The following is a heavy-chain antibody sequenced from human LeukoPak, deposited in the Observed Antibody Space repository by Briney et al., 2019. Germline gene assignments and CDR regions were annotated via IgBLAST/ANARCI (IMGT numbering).Heavy chain of an antibody. CDR2: IYTSGST. D-gene: IGHD3-3*01. Sequence: SETLSLTCTVSGGSISSYYWSWIRQPAGKGLEWIGRIYTSGSTNYNPSLKSRVTMSVDTSKNQFSLKLSSVTAADTAVYYCARTRGGYDFWSGYLKYFDYWGQGTLVTVSS. CDR1: GGSISSYY. J-gene: IGHJ4*02. V-gene: IGHV4-4*07. CDR3: ARTRGGYDFWSGYLKYFDY.